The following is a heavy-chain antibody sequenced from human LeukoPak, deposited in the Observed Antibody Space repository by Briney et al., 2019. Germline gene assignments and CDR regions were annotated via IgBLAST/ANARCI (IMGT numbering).Heavy chain of an antibody. D-gene: IGHD5-24*01. V-gene: IGHV4-39*01. CDR3: ARHRYKWGDGYNLWPDFDY. J-gene: IGHJ4*02. Sequence: KPSETLSLTCTVSGGSISSSSYYWGWIRQPPGKGLEWIGSIYYSGSTYYNPSLKSRVTISVDTSKNQFSLKLSSVTAADTAVYYCARHRYKWGDGYNLWPDFDYWGQGTLVTVSS. CDR1: GGSISSSSYY. CDR2: IYYSGST.